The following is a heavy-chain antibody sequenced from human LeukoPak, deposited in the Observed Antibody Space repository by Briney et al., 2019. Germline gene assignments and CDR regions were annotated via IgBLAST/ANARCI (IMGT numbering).Heavy chain of an antibody. Sequence: GGSLRLSCLASGFTFSDYYMEWVRQAPGKGLEWVGRCRDRPNSYTTEYAASVKGRFTISRDDSKSSVYLQMNSLKTEDTAVYYCVRSPSNGVHVFDTWGQGTKVTVSP. CDR3: VRSPSNGVHVFDT. CDR2: CRDRPNSYTT. CDR1: GFTFSDYY. V-gene: IGHV3-72*01. D-gene: IGHD3-22*01. J-gene: IGHJ3*02.